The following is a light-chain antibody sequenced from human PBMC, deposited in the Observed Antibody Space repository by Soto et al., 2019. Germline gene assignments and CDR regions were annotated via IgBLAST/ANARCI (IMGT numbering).Light chain of an antibody. CDR2: ADN. CDR1: SSNIGAGYD. CDR3: QSYDTSLSGVI. Sequence: QSVLTQTPSVFGAPGQKITMSCTGSSSNIGAGYDVHWYQQIPGAAPRLLIYADNNRPSGVPDRFSASKSGTSASLAITGLQGEDEANYYCQSYDTSLSGVIFGAGTKLTVL. J-gene: IGLJ2*01. V-gene: IGLV1-40*01.